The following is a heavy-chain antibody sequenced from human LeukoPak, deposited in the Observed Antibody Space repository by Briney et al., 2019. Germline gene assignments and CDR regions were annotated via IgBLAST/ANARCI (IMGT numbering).Heavy chain of an antibody. V-gene: IGHV1-24*01. CDR1: GYTLTELS. Sequence: ASVKVSCKVSGYTLTELSMHWVRQAPGKGLEWMGGFDPEDGETIYAQKFQGRVTMTEDTSTDTAYMELSSLRSEDTAVYYCATSGELLYQFDYWGQGTLVTVSS. CDR2: FDPEDGET. J-gene: IGHJ4*02. D-gene: IGHD3-10*01. CDR3: ATSGELLYQFDY.